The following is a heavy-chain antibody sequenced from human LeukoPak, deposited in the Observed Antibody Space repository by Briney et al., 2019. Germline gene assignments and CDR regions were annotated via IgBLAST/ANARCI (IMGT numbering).Heavy chain of an antibody. J-gene: IGHJ4*02. D-gene: IGHD4-23*01. V-gene: IGHV3-33*08. Sequence: GGSLRLSCAASGFTFSSYGMHWVRHNPGKGLEWVAVISYDESQKWYADSVKGRFTISRDNSKNTLYLQMNSLRAEDTAVYYCASSEYGGVDYWGQGTLVTVSS. CDR2: ISYDESQK. CDR3: ASSEYGGVDY. CDR1: GFTFSSYG.